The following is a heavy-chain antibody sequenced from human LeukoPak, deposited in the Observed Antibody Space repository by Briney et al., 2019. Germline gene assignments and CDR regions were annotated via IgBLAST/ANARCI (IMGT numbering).Heavy chain of an antibody. J-gene: IGHJ6*03. CDR2: IYTSGST. CDR3: ASSVVHDSSGYYYYYMDV. V-gene: IGHV4-61*02. D-gene: IGHD3-22*01. CDR1: GGSIGSGSYY. Sequence: PSETLSLTCTVSGGSIGSGSYYWSWIRQPAGKGLEWIGRIYTSGSTNYNPSLKSRVTISVDTSKNQFSLKLSSVTAADTAVYYCASSVVHDSSGYYYYYMDVWGKGTTVTVSS.